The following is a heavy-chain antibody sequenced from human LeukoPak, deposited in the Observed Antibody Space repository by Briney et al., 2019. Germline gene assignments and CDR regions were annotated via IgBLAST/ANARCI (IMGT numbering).Heavy chain of an antibody. J-gene: IGHJ4*02. CDR3: ARARRGGRDY. V-gene: IGHV4-34*01. CDR1: GGSFSGYY. D-gene: IGHD3-10*01. Sequence: PSETLSLTCAVYGGSFSGYYWSWIRQPPGKGLEWIGEINHSGSTNYNPSLKSRVTISVDTSKNQFSLKLSSVTAADTAVHYCARARRGGRDYWGQGTLVTVSS. CDR2: INHSGST.